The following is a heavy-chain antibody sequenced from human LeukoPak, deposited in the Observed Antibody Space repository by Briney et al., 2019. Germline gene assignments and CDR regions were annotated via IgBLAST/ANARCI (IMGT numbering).Heavy chain of an antibody. J-gene: IGHJ5*02. Sequence: SETLSLTCTVSGGSISSSSYYWGWIRQPPGKGLEWIGSIYYSGSTYYNPSLKSRVTISVDTSKNQFSLKLSSVTAADTAVYYCARPMGIAAADWFDPWGQGTLVTVSS. D-gene: IGHD6-13*01. V-gene: IGHV4-39*01. CDR1: GGSISSSSYY. CDR3: ARPMGIAAADWFDP. CDR2: IYYSGST.